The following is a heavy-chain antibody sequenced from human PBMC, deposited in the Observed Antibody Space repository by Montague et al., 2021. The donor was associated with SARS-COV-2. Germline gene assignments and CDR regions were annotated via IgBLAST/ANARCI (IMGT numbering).Heavy chain of an antibody. J-gene: IGHJ6*02. CDR2: IYYSGST. D-gene: IGHD3-9*01. CDR1: GGSISSSSYY. CDR3: ARHADILTTSYYYSGMDV. Sequence: SETLSLTCTVSGGSISSSSYYWGWIRQPPGKGLEWIGSIYYSGSTYYNPSLKSRVTISVDTSKNQFSLKLSSVTAADTAVYYCARHADILTTSYYYSGMDVGGQGPTVTVSS. V-gene: IGHV4-39*01.